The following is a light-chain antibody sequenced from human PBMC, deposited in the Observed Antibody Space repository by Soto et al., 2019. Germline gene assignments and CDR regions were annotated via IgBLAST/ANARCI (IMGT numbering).Light chain of an antibody. CDR1: QSVSSN. J-gene: IGKJ2*01. CDR3: QQYNKWPPYT. Sequence: EIVMTQSPANLSVSPGERATLSCRASQSVSSNLAWYQQKPGQGPRLLIYGASTRATSIPARFRGSGSGTEFTLTINSLQSEDFAVYYCQQYNKWPPYTFGQGTKLEIK. V-gene: IGKV3-15*01. CDR2: GAS.